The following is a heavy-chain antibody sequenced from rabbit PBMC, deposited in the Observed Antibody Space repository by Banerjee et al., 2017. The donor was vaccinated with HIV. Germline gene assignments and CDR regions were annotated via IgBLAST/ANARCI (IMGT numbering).Heavy chain of an antibody. CDR2: IYTGDDRT. V-gene: IGHV1S40*01. CDR1: GFSFSTTYD. Sequence: VESGGGLVKPGASLTLTCKASGFSFSTTYDMCWVRQAPGKGLEWIGYIYTGDDRTYYANWAKGRFTISKTSSTTMDLKMTSLTAADTATYFCARKYPGGSHSLDLWGPGTLVTVS. CDR3: ARKYPGGSHSLDL. D-gene: IGHD4-2*01. J-gene: IGHJ4*01.